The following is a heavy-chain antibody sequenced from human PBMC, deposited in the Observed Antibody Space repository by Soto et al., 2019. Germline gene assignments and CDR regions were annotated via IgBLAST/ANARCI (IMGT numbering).Heavy chain of an antibody. J-gene: IGHJ4*02. CDR3: AKAGERYYDSSVSDY. V-gene: IGHV3-30*18. D-gene: IGHD3-22*01. Sequence: VQLVESGGGVVQPGRSLRLSCAASGFTFSSYGMHWVRQAPGKGLEWVAVISYDGSNKYYADSVKGRFTISRDNSKNTLYLQMNSLRAEDTAVYYCAKAGERYYDSSVSDYWGQGTLVTVSS. CDR2: ISYDGSNK. CDR1: GFTFSSYG.